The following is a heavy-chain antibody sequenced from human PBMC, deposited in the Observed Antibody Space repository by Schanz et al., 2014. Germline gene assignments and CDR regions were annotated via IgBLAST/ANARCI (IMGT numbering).Heavy chain of an antibody. V-gene: IGHV3-33*06. J-gene: IGHJ5*01. Sequence: QVQLVESGGGVVQPGRSLRLSCAASGFTFSSYGMHWVRQAPGKGLEWVAVIWYDGSNKYYADSVKGRFTISRDNSKNTVHLQMNSLTAEDTAVYYCAKQHTVRGVIYLNWFDSWGQGTLVTVSS. CDR1: GFTFSSYG. CDR2: IWYDGSNK. CDR3: AKQHTVRGVIYLNWFDS. D-gene: IGHD3-16*02.